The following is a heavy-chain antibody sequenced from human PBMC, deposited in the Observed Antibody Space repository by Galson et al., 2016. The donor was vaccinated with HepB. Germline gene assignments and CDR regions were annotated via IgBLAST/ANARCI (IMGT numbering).Heavy chain of an antibody. CDR1: GFSLSTSGMA. J-gene: IGHJ6*01. CDR3: PRYLRSHGYYVMDV. D-gene: IGHD4-17*01. CDR2: IDWNVNK. Sequence: PALVKPTQTLTMTCTFSGFSLSTSGMAVSWIRQLPGKALEWLAVIDWNVNKFYSQSLTTRLTISKDTSKNQVVLTLTNMDPVHTDTYFCPRYLRSHGYYVMDVWGHGTTVTVSS. V-gene: IGHV2-70*01.